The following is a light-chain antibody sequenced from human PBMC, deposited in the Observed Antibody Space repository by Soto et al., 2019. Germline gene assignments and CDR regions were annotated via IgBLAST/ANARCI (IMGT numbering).Light chain of an antibody. CDR1: SSNIGTHT. Sequence: QAVVTQPPSASGTPGQRVTISCSGSSSNIGTHTVNWYQQLPGTAPKLLIYTNNQRPSGVPDRFSGSKSGTSASLAISGLQSEDEADYYCAAWNDSLNGPVFGEGTKVTVL. CDR3: AAWNDSLNGPV. V-gene: IGLV1-44*01. J-gene: IGLJ3*02. CDR2: TNN.